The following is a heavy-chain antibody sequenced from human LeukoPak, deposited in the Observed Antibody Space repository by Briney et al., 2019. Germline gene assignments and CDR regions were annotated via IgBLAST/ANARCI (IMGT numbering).Heavy chain of an antibody. J-gene: IGHJ6*03. CDR3: ARVGSPYYYYMDV. CDR1: GGTFNSYA. CDR2: IIPIFGTA. Sequence: SVKVSCKASGGTFNSYAISWVRQAPGQGLEWMGGIIPIFGTANYAQKFQGRVTITTDESTSTAYMELSSLRSEDTAVYYCARVGSPYYYYMDVWGKGTTVTVSS. V-gene: IGHV1-69*05.